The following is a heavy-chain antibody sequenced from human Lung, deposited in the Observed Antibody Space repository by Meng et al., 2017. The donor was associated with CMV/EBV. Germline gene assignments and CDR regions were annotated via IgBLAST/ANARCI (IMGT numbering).Heavy chain of an antibody. CDR3: ARGPREFMIEVYHFDS. CDR1: GGTFSSYA. J-gene: IGHJ4*02. Sequence: SGGTFSSYAIRWVRQAPGQGLEWMGGIIPIFGTANYAQKFQGRVTITTDESTSTAYMELSSLRSEDTAVYYCARGPREFMIEVYHFDSWGQGTLVTVSS. V-gene: IGHV1-69*05. D-gene: IGHD3-22*01. CDR2: IIPIFGTA.